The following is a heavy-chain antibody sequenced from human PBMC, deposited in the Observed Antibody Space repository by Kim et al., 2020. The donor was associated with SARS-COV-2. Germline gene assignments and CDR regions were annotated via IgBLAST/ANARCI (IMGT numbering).Heavy chain of an antibody. J-gene: IGHJ4*02. CDR1: GGSFSGYY. Sequence: SETLSLTCAVYGGSFSGYYWSWIRQPPGKGLEWSGEINHSGSTNYNPSLKSRVTISVDTSKNQFSLKLSSVTAADTAVYYCATLQERVVVTAAIPDYWGQGTLVTVSS. V-gene: IGHV4-34*01. CDR2: INHSGST. CDR3: ATLQERVVVTAAIPDY. D-gene: IGHD2-2*01.